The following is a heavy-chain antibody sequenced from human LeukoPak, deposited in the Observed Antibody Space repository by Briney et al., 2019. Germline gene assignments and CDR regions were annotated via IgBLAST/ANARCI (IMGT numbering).Heavy chain of an antibody. J-gene: IGHJ4*02. D-gene: IGHD1-14*01. CDR2: IRQDGNEK. V-gene: IGHV3-7*03. CDR1: GFLFSNYW. CDR3: AIDNRGTFEF. Sequence: GGSLRLSCGASGFLFSNYWMSWLRQTPGKGLEWVANIRQDGNEKRYVDSVKGRFTISRDNAKNSLYVQMNSLRAEDTAMYYCAIDNRGTFEFWGQGTLVTVSS.